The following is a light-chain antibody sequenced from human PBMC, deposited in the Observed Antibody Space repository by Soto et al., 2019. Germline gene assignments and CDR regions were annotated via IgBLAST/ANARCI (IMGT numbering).Light chain of an antibody. CDR3: KKLNSYPQT. CDR1: QGISSY. Sequence: DIQLTQSPSFLSASVGDRVTITCRASQGISSYLAWYQQKPGKAPKLLIYAASTLQSGVPSRFSGSGSGTDFLLTISSLQPEDLETYYCKKLNSYPQTFAQGTKVEIK. V-gene: IGKV1-9*01. J-gene: IGKJ1*01. CDR2: AAS.